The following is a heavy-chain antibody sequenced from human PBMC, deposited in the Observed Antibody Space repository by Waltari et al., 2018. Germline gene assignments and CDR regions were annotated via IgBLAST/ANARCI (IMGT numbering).Heavy chain of an antibody. CDR2: IWCDGSNK. CDR1: GFTFSSYG. CDR3: ASGLGYMDY. J-gene: IGHJ4*02. V-gene: IGHV3-33*01. Sequence: QVQLVESGGGVVQPGRSLRLYCAASGFTFSSYGMHWVRQAPGKGLEWVAVIWCDGSNKYYANSVKDRFTSCRDNSKNTLYLQMNSLRAEDTAVYYCASGLGYMDYWGQGTLVTVSS. D-gene: IGHD1-1*01.